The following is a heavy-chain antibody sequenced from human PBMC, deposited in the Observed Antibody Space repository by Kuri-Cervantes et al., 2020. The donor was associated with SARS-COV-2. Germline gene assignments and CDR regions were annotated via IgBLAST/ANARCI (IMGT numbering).Heavy chain of an antibody. CDR1: GGSFSSHY. CDR2: IYYSGST. V-gene: IGHV4-59*11. D-gene: IGHD5-24*01. CDR3: ARVDGYTLGFDY. Sequence: SETLSLTCTASGGSFSSHYLSWIRQPPGKGLEWIGYIYYSGSTNYNPSLKNRVTISADNSKNQFSLKLSSVTDADTTVYYCARVDGYTLGFDYWGQGTLVTVSS. J-gene: IGHJ4*02.